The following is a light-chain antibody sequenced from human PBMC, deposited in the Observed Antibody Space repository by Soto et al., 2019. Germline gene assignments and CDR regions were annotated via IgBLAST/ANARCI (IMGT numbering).Light chain of an antibody. CDR2: DAS. CDR1: QSVSSY. Sequence: EIVLTQSPATLSLSPGERATLSCRASQSVSSYLAGYQQKPGQAPRLLIYDASNRATGIPARFSGSGSGSDFTLTISSLEPEDFAVYYCLQRSNWPLTFGGGTKVEIK. V-gene: IGKV3-11*01. CDR3: LQRSNWPLT. J-gene: IGKJ4*01.